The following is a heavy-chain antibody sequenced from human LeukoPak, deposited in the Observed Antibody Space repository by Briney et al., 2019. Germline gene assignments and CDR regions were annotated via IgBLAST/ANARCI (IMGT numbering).Heavy chain of an antibody. D-gene: IGHD3-10*01. CDR2: INPSGGST. CDR1: GYTFTSYY. V-gene: IGHV1-46*01. Sequence: GASVKVSCKASGYTFTSYYMHWVRQAPGQGLQWMGIINPSGGSTNYAQKFQGRVTMTRDASTSTVYMELSSLRSEDTAVYYCARAASSSGRRLDYWGQGTLVTVSS. J-gene: IGHJ4*02. CDR3: ARAASSSGRRLDY.